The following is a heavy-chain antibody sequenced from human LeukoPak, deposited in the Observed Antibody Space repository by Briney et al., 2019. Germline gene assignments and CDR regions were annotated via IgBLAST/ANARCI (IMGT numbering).Heavy chain of an antibody. Sequence: GASVKVSCKASGYTFTSYGISWVRLAPGQGLEWMGWISSYNGNTKYALKFQDRVTMATNTSTSTAYMELRSLRADDTAVYYCATVQQYSSGYHNYWGQGTLVTVSS. CDR2: ISSYNGNT. CDR1: GYTFTSYG. D-gene: IGHD3-22*01. V-gene: IGHV1-18*01. J-gene: IGHJ4*02. CDR3: ATVQQYSSGYHNY.